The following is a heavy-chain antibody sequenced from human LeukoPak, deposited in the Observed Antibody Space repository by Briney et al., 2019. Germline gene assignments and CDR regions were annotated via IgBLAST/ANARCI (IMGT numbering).Heavy chain of an antibody. CDR2: ILISGSST. J-gene: IGHJ4*02. CDR3: AKAQPVAGFYDY. CDR1: GFTFSSYA. D-gene: IGHD6-19*01. Sequence: GGSLRLSCAASGFTFSSYAMSWVRQAPGKGLEWVSSILISGSSTYYADSVEGRFTISRDNSKNTLYLLMNSLRAEDTAVYYCAKAQPVAGFYDYWGQGTLVPVSS. V-gene: IGHV3-23*01.